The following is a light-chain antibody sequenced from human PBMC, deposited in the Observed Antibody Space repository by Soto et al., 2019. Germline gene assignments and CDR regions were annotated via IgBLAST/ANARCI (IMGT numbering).Light chain of an antibody. CDR2: GVA. CDR3: QQYGSTKT. CDR1: QSVSSSY. J-gene: IGKJ1*01. Sequence: EIVLTQSPGTLSLSPGERAALSCRASQSVSSSYLAWYQQKPGQAPRLLIYGVASRATGIPDRFSGSGSGTDFTLTISRLESEDFAMYYCQQYGSTKTFGQGTEVDIK. V-gene: IGKV3-20*01.